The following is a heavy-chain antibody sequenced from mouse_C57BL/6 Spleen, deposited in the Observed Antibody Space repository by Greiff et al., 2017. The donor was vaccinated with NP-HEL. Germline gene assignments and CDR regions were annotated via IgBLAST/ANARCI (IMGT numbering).Heavy chain of an antibody. CDR1: GHTFTSYW. V-gene: IGHV1-69*01. J-gene: IGHJ2*01. CDR2: IDPSDSYT. Sequence: QVQLQQPGAELVMPGASVKLSCKASGHTFTSYWMHWVKQRPGQGLEWMGEIDPSDSYTNYNQKFKGKSTLTVDKPSSTAYMQLSSLTSEDSAVCYSAGWANLQEDYWGQGTTLTVSS. CDR3: AGWANLQEDY.